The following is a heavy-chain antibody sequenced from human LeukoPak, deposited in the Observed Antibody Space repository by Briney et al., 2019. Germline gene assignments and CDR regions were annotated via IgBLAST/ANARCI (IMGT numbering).Heavy chain of an antibody. V-gene: IGHV1-18*04. J-gene: IGHJ3*02. CDR1: GYTFTSYG. D-gene: IGHD3-10*01. CDR2: ISAYNGNT. CDR3: ARGVERVRGVIFAFDI. Sequence: GASVKVSYKASGYTFTSYGISWVRQAPGQGVEWMGWISAYNGNTNYAQKLQGRVTMTTDTSTSTAYMELRSLRSDDTAVYYCARGVERVRGVIFAFDIWGQGTMVTVSS.